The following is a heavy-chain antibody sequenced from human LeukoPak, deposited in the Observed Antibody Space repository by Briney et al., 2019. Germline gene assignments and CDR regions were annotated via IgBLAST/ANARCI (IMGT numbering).Heavy chain of an antibody. V-gene: IGHV4-39*07. J-gene: IGHJ4*02. CDR2: IYYSGST. CDR1: GGSISSSSYY. D-gene: IGHD1-26*01. Sequence: SETLSLTCTVSGGSISSSSYYWGWIRQPPGKGLEWIGSIYYSGSTYYNPSLKSRVTISVDKSKNQFSLKLSSVTAADTAVYYCARLALQEVGATQTYYLDYWGQGTLVTVSS. CDR3: ARLALQEVGATQTYYLDY.